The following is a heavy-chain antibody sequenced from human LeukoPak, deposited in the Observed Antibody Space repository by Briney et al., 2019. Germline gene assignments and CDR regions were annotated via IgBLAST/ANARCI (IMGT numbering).Heavy chain of an antibody. J-gene: IGHJ3*02. CDR2: ISGSGGST. CDR3: AREGRAFDI. V-gene: IGHV3-23*01. CDR1: GFTFSSYA. Sequence: GGSLRLSCAASGFTFSSYAMSWVRQTPGKGLEWVSAISGSGGSTYYADSVKGRFSISRDNAKNSLYLQMNSLRDEDTAVYYCAREGRAFDIWGQGTMVTVSS.